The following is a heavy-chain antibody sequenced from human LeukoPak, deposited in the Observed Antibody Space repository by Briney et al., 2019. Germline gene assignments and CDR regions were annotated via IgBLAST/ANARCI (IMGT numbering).Heavy chain of an antibody. V-gene: IGHV4-38-2*02. J-gene: IGHJ4*02. CDR2: IYHSGST. Sequence: PSETPSLTCTVSGYSISSGYYWGWIRQPPGKGLEWIGSIYHSGSTYYNPSLKSRVTISVDTSKNQFSLKLSSVTAADTAVYYCARGGGPLQSFDYWGQGTLVTVSS. D-gene: IGHD4-11*01. CDR1: GYSISSGYY. CDR3: ARGGGPLQSFDY.